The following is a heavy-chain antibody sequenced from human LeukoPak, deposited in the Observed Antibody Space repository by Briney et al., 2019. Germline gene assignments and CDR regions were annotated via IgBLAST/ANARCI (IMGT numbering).Heavy chain of an antibody. D-gene: IGHD4-17*01. V-gene: IGHV3-53*01. Sequence: GGSLRLSCAASGFTVNNNYMSWVRRAPGKGLEWVSVIYSADSTYYADSVKGRFTISRDNSKNTLYLQMNSLRAGDTAIYYCAKPFRGNGDFFSFDMWGQGTMVTV. CDR1: GFTVNNNY. CDR3: AKPFRGNGDFFSFDM. CDR2: IYSADST. J-gene: IGHJ3*02.